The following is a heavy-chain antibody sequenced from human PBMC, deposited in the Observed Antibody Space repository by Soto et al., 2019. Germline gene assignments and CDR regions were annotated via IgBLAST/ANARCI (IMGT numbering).Heavy chain of an antibody. D-gene: IGHD3-10*01. CDR1: GGSISSSSYY. CDR3: ARHRGSGSYYPYYFDY. V-gene: IGHV4-39*01. CDR2: IYYSGST. Sequence: QLQLQESGPGLVKPSETLSLTCTVSGGSISSSSYYWGWIRQPPGKGLEWIGSIYYSGSTYYNPSLKSRVTISVDTSKNQFSLKLSSVTAADTAVYYCARHRGSGSYYPYYFDYWGQGTLVTVSS. J-gene: IGHJ4*02.